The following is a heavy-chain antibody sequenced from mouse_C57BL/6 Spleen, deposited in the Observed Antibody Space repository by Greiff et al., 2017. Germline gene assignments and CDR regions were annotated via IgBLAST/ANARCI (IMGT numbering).Heavy chain of an antibody. J-gene: IGHJ2*01. CDR3: ARGGDGYSDFDY. CDR2: ISYDGSN. V-gene: IGHV3-6*01. CDR1: GYSITSGYY. D-gene: IGHD2-3*01. Sequence: ESGPGLVKPSQSLSLTCSVTGYSITSGYYWNWIRQFPGNKLEWMGYISYDGSNNYNPSLKNRISITRDTSKNQFFLKLNSVTTEDTATYYCARGGDGYSDFDYWGQGTTLTVSS.